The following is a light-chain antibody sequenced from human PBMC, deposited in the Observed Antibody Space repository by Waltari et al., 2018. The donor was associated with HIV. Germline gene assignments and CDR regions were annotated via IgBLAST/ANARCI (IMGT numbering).Light chain of an antibody. CDR3: AAWDDSLSGLV. CDR2: RNN. J-gene: IGLJ2*01. CDR1: NSNTGSNF. Sequence: QSVLTQAPSASGTPGQRVTISCSGTNSNTGSNFVYWYQQVPGGAPNLLIYRNNQRPSGGPDRFSGSKSVTSASLAISGLRSEDEADYYCAAWDDSLSGLVFGGRTKLTVL. V-gene: IGLV1-47*01.